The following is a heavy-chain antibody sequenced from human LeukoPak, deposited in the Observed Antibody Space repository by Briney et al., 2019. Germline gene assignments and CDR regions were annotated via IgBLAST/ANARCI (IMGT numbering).Heavy chain of an antibody. CDR3: ARAGFCSTTTCYNPFDY. J-gene: IGHJ4*02. CDR2: IHSSGGPI. V-gene: IGHV3-48*03. CDR1: GFIFSSYE. D-gene: IGHD2-2*01. Sequence: GGSLRLSCAASGFIFSSYEMNWVRQAPGKGLEWVSYIHSSGGPIYYADSVRGRFAISRDNSRNTLYLQMDSLRAEDTAVYYCARAGFCSTTTCYNPFDYWGQGTLVTVSS.